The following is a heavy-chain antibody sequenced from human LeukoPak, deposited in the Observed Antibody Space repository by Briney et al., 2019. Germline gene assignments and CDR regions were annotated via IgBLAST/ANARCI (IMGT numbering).Heavy chain of an antibody. CDR2: MYSDGGST. Sequence: GESLRLSCAASGFTFSSYGMHWGRHAPGKGLGWVSRMYSDGGSTNYADSVKGRFTISRDNAKNTLYLQMSSLRAEDTAVYYCATGSSTREDYWGQGSLVTVS. V-gene: IGHV3-74*01. CDR3: ATGSSTREDY. D-gene: IGHD5/OR15-5a*01. J-gene: IGHJ4*02. CDR1: GFTFSSYG.